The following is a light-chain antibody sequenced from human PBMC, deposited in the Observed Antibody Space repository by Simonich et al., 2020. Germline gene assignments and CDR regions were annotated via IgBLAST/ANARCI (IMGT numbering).Light chain of an antibody. CDR2: DES. CDR1: QSVSSSY. J-gene: IGKJ1*01. CDR3: QQYGSSPET. V-gene: IGKV3D-20*01. Sequence: EIVLTQSPGTLSLSPGERATLSCRASQSVSSSYLAWYQQKPGLAPRLLIYDESSRATGIPDRFSGSGSGTDFTLTISRLEPEDFAVYYCQQYGSSPETFGQGTKVEIK.